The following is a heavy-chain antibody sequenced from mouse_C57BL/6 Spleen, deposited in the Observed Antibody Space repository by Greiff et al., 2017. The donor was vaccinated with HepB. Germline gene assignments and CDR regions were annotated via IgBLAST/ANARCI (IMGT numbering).Heavy chain of an antibody. CDR2: ISDGGSYT. CDR3: ARLRITTVVAEYFDV. V-gene: IGHV5-4*03. D-gene: IGHD1-1*01. CDR1: GFTFSSYA. J-gene: IGHJ1*03. Sequence: EVKLVESGGGLVKPGGSLKLSCAASGFTFSSYAMSWVRQTPEKRLEWVATISDGGSYTYYPDNVKGRFTISRDNAKNNLYLQMSHLKSEDTAMYYCARLRITTVVAEYFDVWGTGTTVTVSS.